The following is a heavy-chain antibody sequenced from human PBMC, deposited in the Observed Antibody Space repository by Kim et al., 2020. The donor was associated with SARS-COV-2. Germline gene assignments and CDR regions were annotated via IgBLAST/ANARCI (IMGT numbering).Heavy chain of an antibody. CDR3: ASGYCSGGSCDSLYYFDY. CDR1: GFTFSTYS. Sequence: GGSLRLSCAASGFTFSTYSMNWVRQAPGKGLEWVSSISSSSSYIYYADSVKGRFTISRDNAKNSLYLQMDSLRAEDTAAYYCASGYCSGGSCDSLYYFDYWGQATLVTVSS. J-gene: IGHJ4*02. CDR2: ISSSSSYI. D-gene: IGHD2-15*01. V-gene: IGHV3-21*01.